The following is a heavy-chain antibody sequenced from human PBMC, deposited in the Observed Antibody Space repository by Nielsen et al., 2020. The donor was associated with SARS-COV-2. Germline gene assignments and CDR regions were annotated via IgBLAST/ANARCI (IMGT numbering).Heavy chain of an antibody. V-gene: IGHV3-9*01. CDR1: GFTFDDYA. CDR3: AKLHSGSFGAGDY. Sequence: GGSLRLSCAASGFTFDDYAMHWVRQAPGKGLEWVSSISWDSGDIQYADSVKGRFTISRDNAKNSLYLQMNSLRAEDTALYYCAKLHSGSFGAGDYWGQGTLVTVSS. CDR2: ISWDSGDI. J-gene: IGHJ4*02. D-gene: IGHD1-26*01.